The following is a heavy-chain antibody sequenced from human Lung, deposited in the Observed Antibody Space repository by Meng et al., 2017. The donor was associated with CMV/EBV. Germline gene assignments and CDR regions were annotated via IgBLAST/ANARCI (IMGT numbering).Heavy chain of an antibody. J-gene: IGHJ6*02. CDR1: GGSISSSSYY. D-gene: IGHD3-3*01. Sequence: SXTXSLXCTVSGGSISSSSYYWGWIRQPPGKGLEWIGSIYYSGSTYYNPSLKSRVTISVDTSKNQFSLKLSSVTAADTAVYYCASSLRYYDFWSGYYTGDYYYYGMDVXGQGPTVTVSS. CDR3: ASSLRYYDFWSGYYTGDYYYYGMDV. V-gene: IGHV4-39*07. CDR2: IYYSGST.